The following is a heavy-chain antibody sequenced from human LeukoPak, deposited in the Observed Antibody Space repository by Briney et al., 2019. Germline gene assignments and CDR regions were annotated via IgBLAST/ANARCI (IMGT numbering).Heavy chain of an antibody. CDR3: VDVAARGY. V-gene: IGHV3-30-3*01. J-gene: IGHJ4*02. CDR2: ISYDGSNK. Sequence: GGSLRLSCAASGFTFSSYAMHWVRQAPGKGLEWVAVISYDGSNKYYADSVKGRFTISRDNSKNTLYLQMNSLRAEDTAEYYCVDVAARGYWGQGTLVTVSS. D-gene: IGHD6-6*01. CDR1: GFTFSSYA.